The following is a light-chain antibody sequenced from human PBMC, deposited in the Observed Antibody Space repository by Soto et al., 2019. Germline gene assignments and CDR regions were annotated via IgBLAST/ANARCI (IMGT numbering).Light chain of an antibody. J-gene: IGKJ2*01. Sequence: VLTQSPGTLSLSPGERATISCRARQSISSYYLAWYQHKPGQAPRLLMNGASSRATGIPHRFSGSGSGTDFTLTISRLEPEDCGVYYCQQYGGSPPYTFGQETRLEIK. CDR2: GAS. V-gene: IGKV3-20*01. CDR3: QQYGGSPPYT. CDR1: QSISSYY.